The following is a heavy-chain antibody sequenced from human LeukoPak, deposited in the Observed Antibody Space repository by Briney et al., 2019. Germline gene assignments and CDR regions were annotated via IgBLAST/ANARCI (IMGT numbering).Heavy chain of an antibody. V-gene: IGHV3-23*05. CDR3: VKSAGKDGYRDVLDI. J-gene: IGHJ3*02. CDR2: ISNTGVAT. D-gene: IGHD5-24*01. CDR1: GFSHSA. Sequence: PGGSLRLSCAASGFSHSALNWVRQAPGQGLEWISTISNTGVATYYADSVKGRFTISRDTFRNTLLLQMNSLRADDTAVYYCVKSAGKDGYRDVLDIWGQGTVVTVSS.